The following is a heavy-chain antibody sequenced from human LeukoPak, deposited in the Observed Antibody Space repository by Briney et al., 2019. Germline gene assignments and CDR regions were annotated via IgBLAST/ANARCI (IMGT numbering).Heavy chain of an antibody. CDR3: ARVVTYTMVRGPEDY. CDR2: IYYSGST. Sequence: SETLSLTCTVSGVSISSSSYYWGWIRQPPGKGLEWIGSIYYSGSTYYNPSLKSRVTISVDTSKNQFSLKLSSVTAADTAVYYCARVVTYTMVRGPEDYWGQGTLVTVSS. J-gene: IGHJ4*02. CDR1: GVSISSSSYY. D-gene: IGHD3-10*01. V-gene: IGHV4-39*07.